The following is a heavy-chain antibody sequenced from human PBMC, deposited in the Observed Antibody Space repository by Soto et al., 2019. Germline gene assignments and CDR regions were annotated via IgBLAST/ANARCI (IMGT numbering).Heavy chain of an antibody. V-gene: IGHV1-2*02. J-gene: IGHJ5*02. CDR1: GYTFTGYY. Sequence: GASVKVSCKASGYTFTGYYKHWVRQAPGQGLEWMGWINPNSGDTNYAQKFQGRVTMARDTSISTAYMELSRLRSDDTAVYYCATGITMVRGVPQGGWFDPWGQGTLVTVSS. CDR2: INPNSGDT. CDR3: ATGITMVRGVPQGGWFDP. D-gene: IGHD3-10*01.